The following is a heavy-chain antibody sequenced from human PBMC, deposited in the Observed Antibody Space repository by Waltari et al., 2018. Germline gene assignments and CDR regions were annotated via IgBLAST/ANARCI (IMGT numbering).Heavy chain of an antibody. CDR2: INPSGGRT. D-gene: IGHD2-2*01. CDR1: GYTFTKYY. CDR3: ARDFLYNRTSKGGDVYYFYYMDV. J-gene: IGHJ6*03. Sequence: QVQLVQSGTEVKKPGASVKISCKASGYTFTKYYMYWVRQAPGQGLEWMGIINPSGGRTSYAQKFQGRVTMTRDTSTSTVYMELSSLRSEDTAMYYCARDFLYNRTSKGGDVYYFYYMDVWGKGTTVTVSS. V-gene: IGHV1-46*01.